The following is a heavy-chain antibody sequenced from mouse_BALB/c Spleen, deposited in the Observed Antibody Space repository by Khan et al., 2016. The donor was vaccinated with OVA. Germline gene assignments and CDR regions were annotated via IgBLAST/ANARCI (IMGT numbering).Heavy chain of an antibody. V-gene: IGHV8-12*01. Sequence: ESGPGILQPSQTLSLTCSFSGFSLSSSALGVSRIRQPSGKGLEWLAHIYWDDDKRYNPSLKSRLTISKDTSRNQVFLKISRVDTADTATYYCARRAYYYGSVYFDYWGQGTTLTVSS. J-gene: IGHJ2*01. CDR2: IYWDDDK. D-gene: IGHD1-1*01. CDR3: ARRAYYYGSVYFDY. CDR1: GFSLSSSALG.